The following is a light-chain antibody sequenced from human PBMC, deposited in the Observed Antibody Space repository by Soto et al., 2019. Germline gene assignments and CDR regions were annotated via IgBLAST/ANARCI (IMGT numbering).Light chain of an antibody. CDR1: SSDIGAYDY. Sequence: QSALTHPASVSGSPGQAITISCSGTSSDIGAYDYVSWYQQHPGRAPKLIIYEVSHRFSCLSYLFSVSKSGNTASLTISGLTAEDEGDYSCTSSGPGTIYVFGSGTKLPVL. J-gene: IGLJ1*01. V-gene: IGLV2-14*03. CDR2: EVS. CDR3: TSSGPGTIYV.